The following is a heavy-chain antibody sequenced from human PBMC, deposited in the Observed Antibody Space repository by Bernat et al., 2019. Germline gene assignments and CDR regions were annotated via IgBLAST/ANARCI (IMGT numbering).Heavy chain of an antibody. J-gene: IGHJ6*03. CDR2: IYYSGTT. D-gene: IGHD3-3*01. CDR1: GGSINSYY. V-gene: IGHV4-59*01. Sequence: QVQLQESGPGLVKPSETLSLTCTVSGGSINSYYWSWIRQPPGKGLEWIGYIYYSGTTNYNPSLKSRVTISVDTSKNQFSLTLSSVTAADTVVYYCARMVWSGFYYMDVWGKGTTVTVSS. CDR3: ARMVWSGFYYMDV.